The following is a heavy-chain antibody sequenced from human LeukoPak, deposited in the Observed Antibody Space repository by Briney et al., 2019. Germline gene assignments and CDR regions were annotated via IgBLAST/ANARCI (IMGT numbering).Heavy chain of an antibody. CDR2: ISYDGNNK. CDR3: AKSYNGYESKPDY. V-gene: IGHV3-30-3*02. Sequence: SGGSLRLSCAVSGFTFSSYAMHWVRQAPGKGLEWVAVISYDGNNKYYADSVKGRFTISRDNSKITLYLQMNSLRAEDTAVYYCAKSYNGYESKPDYWGQGTLVTVSS. J-gene: IGHJ4*02. D-gene: IGHD5-12*01. CDR1: GFTFSSYA.